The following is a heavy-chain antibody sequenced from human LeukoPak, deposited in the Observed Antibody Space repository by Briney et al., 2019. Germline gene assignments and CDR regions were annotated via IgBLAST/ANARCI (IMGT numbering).Heavy chain of an antibody. D-gene: IGHD3-3*01. CDR3: ARETGNYDFWSGRAFDI. J-gene: IGHJ3*02. Sequence: GGSLRLSCAGSGFTFSSYSMNWVRQAPGKGLEWVSYISSSSSTIYYADSVKGRFTISRDNAKNSLYLQMNSLRAEDTAVYYCARETGNYDFWSGRAFDIWGQGTMVTVSS. V-gene: IGHV3-48*01. CDR1: GFTFSSYS. CDR2: ISSSSSTI.